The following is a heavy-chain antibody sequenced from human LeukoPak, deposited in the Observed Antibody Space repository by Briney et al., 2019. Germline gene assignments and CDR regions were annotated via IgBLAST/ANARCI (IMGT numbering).Heavy chain of an antibody. CDR1: GGSINKYY. CDR3: ARHASSWYGGRFDP. CDR2: IYSSGGT. D-gene: IGHD6-13*01. J-gene: IGHJ5*02. Sequence: SETLSLTCSVSGGSINKYYWNWIRQTPGKGLEWIGDIYSSGGTNYNPSLKSRVTISVDTSNNQLSLSLTSVTAADTAVYYCARHASSWYGGRFDPWGQGTVVTVSS. V-gene: IGHV4-59*08.